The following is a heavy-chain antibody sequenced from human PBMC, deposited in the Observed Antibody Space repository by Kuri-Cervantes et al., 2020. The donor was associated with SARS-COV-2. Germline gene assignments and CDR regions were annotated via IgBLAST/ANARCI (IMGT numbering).Heavy chain of an antibody. D-gene: IGHD4/OR15-4a*01. CDR3: AREVPGDAFDI. CDR2: ISYDGSNK. J-gene: IGHJ3*02. Sequence: GESLKISCAASGFTFSSYAMHWVRQAPGKGLEWVAVISYDGSNKYYADSVKGRFTISRDNSKNTLYLQMNSLRAEDTAVYYCAREVPGDAFDIWGQGTMVTVSS. CDR1: GFTFSSYA. V-gene: IGHV3-30-3*01.